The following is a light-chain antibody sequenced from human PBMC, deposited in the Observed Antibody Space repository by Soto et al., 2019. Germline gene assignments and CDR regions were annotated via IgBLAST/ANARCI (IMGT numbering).Light chain of an antibody. J-gene: IGKJ4*01. CDR3: QQGYNTHALT. V-gene: IGKV1-39*01. Sequence: DIQMTQSPSSLSASVGDRVTITCRASQNIGIYLNWYQQKPGKAPNLLIYAASILQGGVPSRFSGSGSGTDFTLTISSLQPEDFATYYCQQGYNTHALTFGGGTKVEIK. CDR2: AAS. CDR1: QNIGIY.